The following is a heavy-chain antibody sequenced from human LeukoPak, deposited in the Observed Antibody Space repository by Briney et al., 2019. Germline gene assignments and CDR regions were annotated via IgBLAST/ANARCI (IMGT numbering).Heavy chain of an antibody. J-gene: IGHJ6*02. CDR2: INHSGST. V-gene: IGHV4-34*01. Sequence: SETLSLTCGVYGGSFSGYYWSWIRQPPGKGLEWIGEINHSGSTNYNPSLKSRVTISVDTSKNQFSLKLSSVTAADTAVYYCARLVRIVVVPAAIRYYYYGMDVWGQGTTVTVSS. CDR3: ARLVRIVVVPAAIRYYYYGMDV. CDR1: GGSFSGYY. D-gene: IGHD2-2*02.